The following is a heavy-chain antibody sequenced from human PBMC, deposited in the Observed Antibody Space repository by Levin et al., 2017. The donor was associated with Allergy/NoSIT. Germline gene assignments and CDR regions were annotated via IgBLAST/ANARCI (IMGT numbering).Heavy chain of an antibody. J-gene: IGHJ4*02. CDR1: GFTFSGSG. CDR3: ERDIFSAEGSVGTPDD. D-gene: IGHD3-9*01. Sequence: GGSLRLSCVGSGFTFSGSGFHWVRRTSGKGLEWIGHIRRDIQNYATTYAASLKGRFTISRDDSQSTTHLAMNSLKTEDTAVYYCERDIFSAEGSVGTPDDWGQGTLVTVST. CDR2: IRRDIQNYAT. V-gene: IGHV3-73*01.